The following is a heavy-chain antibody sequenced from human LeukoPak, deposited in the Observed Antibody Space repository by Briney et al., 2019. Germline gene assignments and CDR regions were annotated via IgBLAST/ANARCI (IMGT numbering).Heavy chain of an antibody. J-gene: IGHJ4*02. CDR3: AKSFYYDSSGYDY. D-gene: IGHD3-22*01. Sequence: QTGGSLRLSCAASGFTFSSYAMSWVRQAPGKGLERVSAISGSGGSTYYADSVKGRFTISRDNSKNTLYLQMNSLRAEDTAVYYCAKSFYYDSSGYDYWGQGTLVTVSS. CDR1: GFTFSSYA. V-gene: IGHV3-23*01. CDR2: ISGSGGST.